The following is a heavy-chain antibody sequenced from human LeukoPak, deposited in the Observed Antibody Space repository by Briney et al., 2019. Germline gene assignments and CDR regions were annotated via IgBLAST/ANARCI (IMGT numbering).Heavy chain of an antibody. CDR3: ARGYSSSSAFDY. V-gene: IGHV3-11*01. D-gene: IGHD6-6*01. J-gene: IGHJ4*02. CDR2: ISSSGSTI. Sequence: GGSLRLSCAASGFAFSDYYMSWIRQAPGKGLEWVSYISSSGSTIYYADSVKGRFTISRDTAKNSLYLQMNSLRAEDTAVYYCARGYSSSSAFDYWGQGTLVTVSS. CDR1: GFAFSDYY.